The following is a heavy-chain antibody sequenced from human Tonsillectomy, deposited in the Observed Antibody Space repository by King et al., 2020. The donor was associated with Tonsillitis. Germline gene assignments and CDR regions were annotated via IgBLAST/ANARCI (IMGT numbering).Heavy chain of an antibody. CDR3: VREGGSNIPFDP. V-gene: IGHV4-59*01. CDR2: IYYNGST. CDR1: GGSISSYY. J-gene: IGHJ5*02. Sequence: QLQLQESGPGLVKPSETLSLTCTVSGGSISSYYWSWIRQPPGKGLEWIGYIYYNGSTNYNPSLKSRVTISVDTSKNQFSLKLSSVTAADTAVYYCVREGGSNIPFDPWGQGTLVTVSS. D-gene: IGHD1-26*01.